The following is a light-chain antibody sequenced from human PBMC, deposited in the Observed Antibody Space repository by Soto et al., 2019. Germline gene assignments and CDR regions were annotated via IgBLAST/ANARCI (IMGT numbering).Light chain of an antibody. J-gene: IGKJ1*01. CDR2: SGS. V-gene: IGKV3-20*01. CDR3: QQSGSSPRT. Sequence: EIVLTQSPGTLFLSPGESATLYCRASQNVDSRYLAWYRQRSGQAPSLLIHSGSRRAIGIPDKFSGSGSGTDFTLTISRLAPEDFAVYYGQQSGSSPRTFGQGTRVDIK. CDR1: QNVDSRY.